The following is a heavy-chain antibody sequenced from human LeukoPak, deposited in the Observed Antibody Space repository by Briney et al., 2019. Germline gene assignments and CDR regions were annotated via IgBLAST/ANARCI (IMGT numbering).Heavy chain of an antibody. CDR2: ISSSGSSV. CDR3: TGEAFDI. D-gene: IGHD7-27*01. J-gene: IGHJ3*02. Sequence: GGSLRLSCAASGFTFSSYSMKWVRQAPGKGLEWVSSISSSGSSVSYADSVKGRFTISRDNAKNSLYLQMNSLRAEDTAVYYCTGEAFDIWGQGTIVTVFS. V-gene: IGHV3-21*01. CDR1: GFTFSSYS.